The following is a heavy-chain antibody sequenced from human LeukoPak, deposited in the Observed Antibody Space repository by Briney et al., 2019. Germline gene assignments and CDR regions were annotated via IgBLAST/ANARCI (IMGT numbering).Heavy chain of an antibody. CDR1: GGTFSSYA. Sequence: ASVKVSCKASGGTFSSYAISWVRQAPGQGLEWMGGIIPIFGTANYAQKFQGRVTITTDESTSTAYMELSSLRSEDTAVYYCARSGGKGVAGTDIDYWGQRTLVTVSS. CDR2: IIPIFGTA. V-gene: IGHV1-69*05. CDR3: ARSGGKGVAGTDIDY. J-gene: IGHJ4*02. D-gene: IGHD6-19*01.